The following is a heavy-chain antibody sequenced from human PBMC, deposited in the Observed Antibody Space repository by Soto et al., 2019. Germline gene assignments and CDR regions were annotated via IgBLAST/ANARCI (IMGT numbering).Heavy chain of an antibody. CDR2: ISNDGSHK. CDR1: GFPFSSYG. V-gene: IGHV3-30*18. Sequence: GGSLRLSCAASGFPFSSYGMHWVRQVPGKGLEWVAVISNDGSHKYFADSVKGRFTISRDNSKNTLYLQMNSLRAEDTAVYYCAKEPPAGYSGYDYYFDYWGQGTLVTVSS. J-gene: IGHJ4*02. D-gene: IGHD5-12*01. CDR3: AKEPPAGYSGYDYYFDY.